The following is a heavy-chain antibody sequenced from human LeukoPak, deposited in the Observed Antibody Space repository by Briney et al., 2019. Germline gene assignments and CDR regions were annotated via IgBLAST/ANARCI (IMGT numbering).Heavy chain of an antibody. CDR2: ISVSGNT. V-gene: IGHV3-23*01. J-gene: IGHJ4*02. CDR1: GFTLSSYA. CDR3: AKDVRWELSYVVFDY. D-gene: IGHD1-26*01. Sequence: QSGGSLRLSCAASGFTLSSYAMSWVRQAPGKGLEWVSAISVSGNTYHADSVKGRFTISRDNSKNTLYLQMNSLRAEDTAVYYCAKDVRWELSYVVFDYWGQGTLVTVSS.